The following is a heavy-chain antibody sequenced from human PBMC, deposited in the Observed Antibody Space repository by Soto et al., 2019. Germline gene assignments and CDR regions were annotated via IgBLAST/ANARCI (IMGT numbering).Heavy chain of an antibody. D-gene: IGHD1-1*01. CDR1: GGSISSSSYY. J-gene: IGHJ5*02. V-gene: IGHV4-39*01. CDR2: IYYSGST. CDR3: ARHVIYNNNWFDP. Sequence: SETLSLTCTVSGGSISSSSYYWGWIRQPPGKGLEWIGSIYYSGSTYYNPSLKSRVTISVDTSKNQFSLKLSSVTAADTAVYYCARHVIYNNNWFDPWGQGTLVTVS.